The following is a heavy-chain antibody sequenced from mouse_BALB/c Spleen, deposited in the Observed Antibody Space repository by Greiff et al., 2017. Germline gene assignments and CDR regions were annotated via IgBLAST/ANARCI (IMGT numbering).Heavy chain of an antibody. CDR1: GYSITSDYA. CDR2: ISYSGST. Sequence: VQLKESGPGLVKPSQSLSLTCTVTGYSITSDYAWNWIRQFPGNKLEWMGYISYSGSTSYNPSLKSRISITRDTSKNQFFLQLNSVTTEDTATYYCAREARGRDFAYWGQGTLVTVSA. J-gene: IGHJ3*01. V-gene: IGHV3-2*02. CDR3: AREARGRDFAY. D-gene: IGHD3-1*01.